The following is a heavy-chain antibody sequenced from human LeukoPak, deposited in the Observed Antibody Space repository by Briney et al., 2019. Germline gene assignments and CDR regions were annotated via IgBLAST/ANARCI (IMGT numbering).Heavy chain of an antibody. Sequence: PSEILSLTCTVSGYSISSGSYYWSWIRQPAGKGLEWIGRIYTSGSTNYNPSLKSRVTISEDTSKNQFSLKLSSVTAADTAVYYCARCYYGSGSCNFDYWGQGTLVTVSS. CDR3: ARCYYGSGSCNFDY. J-gene: IGHJ4*02. V-gene: IGHV4-61*02. CDR1: GYSISSGSYY. D-gene: IGHD3-10*01. CDR2: IYTSGST.